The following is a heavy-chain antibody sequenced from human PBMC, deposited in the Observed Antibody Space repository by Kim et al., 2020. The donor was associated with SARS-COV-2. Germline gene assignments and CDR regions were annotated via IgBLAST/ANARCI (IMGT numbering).Heavy chain of an antibody. J-gene: IGHJ4*02. CDR1: GFTFSSYG. CDR2: ISYDGSNK. V-gene: IGHV3-30*18. CDR3: AKWHKSSGWYVDWSPTGY. Sequence: GGSLRLSCAASGFTFSSYGMHWVRQAPGKGLEWVAVISYDGSNKYYADSVKGRFTISRDNSKNTLYLQMNSLRAEDTAVYYCAKWHKSSGWYVDWSPTGYWGQGTLVTVSS. D-gene: IGHD6-19*01.